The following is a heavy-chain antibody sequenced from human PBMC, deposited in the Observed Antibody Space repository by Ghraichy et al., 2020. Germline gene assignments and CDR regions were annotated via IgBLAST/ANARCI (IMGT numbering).Heavy chain of an antibody. V-gene: IGHV6-1*01. CDR3: ARSWDGTIDY. CDR2: TYYRSKWYN. Sequence: SQTLSLTCAISVDSVSSNSATWNCSRQSPSRGLEWLVRTYYRSKWYNGYAVSVKSRITINPDTSKNQSSLQLNSVTPEDTAVYYCARSWDGTIDYWGQGTLVTVSS. J-gene: IGHJ4*02. CDR1: VDSVSSNSAT. D-gene: IGHD1-1*01.